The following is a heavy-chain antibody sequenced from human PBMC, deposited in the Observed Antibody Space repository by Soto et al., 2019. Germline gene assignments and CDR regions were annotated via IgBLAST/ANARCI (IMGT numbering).Heavy chain of an antibody. CDR1: GFTFSSYD. D-gene: IGHD3-9*01. CDR3: ARGVRALNYDILTGYSKHWFDP. Sequence: GGSLRLSCAASGFTFSSYDMHWVRQATGKGLEWVSAIGTAGDTYYPGSVKGRFTISRENAKNSLYLQMNSLRAGDTAVYYCARGVRALNYDILTGYSKHWFDPWGQGTLVTVSS. J-gene: IGHJ5*02. CDR2: IGTAGDT. V-gene: IGHV3-13*01.